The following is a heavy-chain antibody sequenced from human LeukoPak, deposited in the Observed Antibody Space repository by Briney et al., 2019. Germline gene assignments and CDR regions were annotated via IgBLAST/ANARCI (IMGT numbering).Heavy chain of an antibody. CDR1: GFTFSSYG. D-gene: IGHD3-9*01. CDR2: IWYGGSNK. CDR3: AKKVDFDWTHMDV. J-gene: IGHJ6*02. V-gene: IGHV3-33*06. Sequence: GRSLRLSCAASGFTFSSYGMHWVRQAPGKGLEWVAVIWYGGSNKYYADSVKGRFTISRDNSKNTLYLQMNSLRAEDTAVYYCAKKVDFDWTHMDVWGQGTTVTVSS.